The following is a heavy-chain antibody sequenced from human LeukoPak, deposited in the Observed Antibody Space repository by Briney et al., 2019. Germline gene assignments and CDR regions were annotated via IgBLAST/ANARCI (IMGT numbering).Heavy chain of an antibody. Sequence: PSETLSLTCTVPGGSISSSSYYGGWIRQPPGKGLEWIGSIYYSGSTYYNPSLKSRVTISVDTSKNQFSLKLSSVTAADTAVYYCARLVLMVYATIDYWGQGTLVTVSS. D-gene: IGHD2-8*01. CDR1: GGSISSSSYY. V-gene: IGHV4-39*01. CDR3: ARLVLMVYATIDY. CDR2: IYYSGST. J-gene: IGHJ4*02.